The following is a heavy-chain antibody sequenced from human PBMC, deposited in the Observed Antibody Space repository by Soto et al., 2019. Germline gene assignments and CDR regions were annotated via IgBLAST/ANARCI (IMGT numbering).Heavy chain of an antibody. D-gene: IGHD2-15*01. CDR1: GFTFSSYG. V-gene: IGHV3-30*03. CDR2: ISYDGSNK. Sequence: QVQLVESGGGVVQPGRSLRLSCAASGFTFSSYGMHWVRQAPGKGLEWVAVISYDGSNKYYADSVKGRFTISRDNSKNTLYLQMNSLRAEGTAVYYCAAGGSLSYYFDYWGQGTLVTVSS. J-gene: IGHJ4*02. CDR3: AAGGSLSYYFDY.